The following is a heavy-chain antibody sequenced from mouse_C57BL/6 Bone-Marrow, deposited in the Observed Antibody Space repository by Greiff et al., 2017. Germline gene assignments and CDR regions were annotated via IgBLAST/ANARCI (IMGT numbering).Heavy chain of an antibody. V-gene: IGHV1-55*01. J-gene: IGHJ3*01. D-gene: IGHD2-4*01. Sequence: VQLQQPGAELVKPGASVKMSCKASGYTFTSYWITWVKQRPGQGLEWIGDIYPGSGSTNYNEKFKSKATLTVDTSSSPAYMQLSSLTSEDSAVYYCERAGYDYRWFAYWGQGTLVTVSA. CDR1: GYTFTSYW. CDR3: ERAGYDYRWFAY. CDR2: IYPGSGST.